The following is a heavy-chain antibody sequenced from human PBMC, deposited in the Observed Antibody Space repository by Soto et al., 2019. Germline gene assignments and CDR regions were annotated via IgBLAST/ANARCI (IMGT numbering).Heavy chain of an antibody. CDR2: IIPNIGTA. CDR3: ARHAGYSGGWYGGVGHEQEFHY. Sequence: ASVKVSCKASGGTFSSYAISWVRQAPGQGLEWMGGIIPNIGTANYAQKFQGRVTITADESTSTAYMELSSLRSDDTAVYYCARHAGYSGGWYGGVGHEQEFHYWGQGTLVTVSS. J-gene: IGHJ4*02. D-gene: IGHD6-19*01. V-gene: IGHV1-69*13. CDR1: GGTFSSYA.